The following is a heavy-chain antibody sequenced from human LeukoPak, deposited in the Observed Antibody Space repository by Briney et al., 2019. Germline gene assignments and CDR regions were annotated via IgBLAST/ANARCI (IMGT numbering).Heavy chain of an antibody. V-gene: IGHV3-23*01. D-gene: IGHD3-10*01. CDR1: GFTLSNYA. CDR3: AKQLGSGNYYPTGEDY. Sequence: PGGSLRLSCAASGFTLSNYATTWVRQAPGKGLEWVSAISASGTDTYYADSVKGRFTTSRDTSKNTVYLQMNSLRDEDTALYYCAKQLGSGNYYPTGEDYWGQGTLVTVSS. J-gene: IGHJ4*02. CDR2: ISASGTDT.